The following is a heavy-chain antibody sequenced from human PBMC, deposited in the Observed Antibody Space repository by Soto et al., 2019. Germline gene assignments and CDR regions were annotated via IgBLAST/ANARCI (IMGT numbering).Heavy chain of an antibody. J-gene: IGHJ4*02. V-gene: IGHV3-23*01. D-gene: IGHD6-19*01. CDR2: ISGSGGST. Sequence: GGSLRLSCAASGFTFSSYAMSWVRQAPGKGLEWVSIISGSGGSTFYADSVKGRFTISRDNSKNTLYLQMNSLRAEDTAVYYCAKELVVAGTFDYWGQGTLVTVSS. CDR1: GFTFSSYA. CDR3: AKELVVAGTFDY.